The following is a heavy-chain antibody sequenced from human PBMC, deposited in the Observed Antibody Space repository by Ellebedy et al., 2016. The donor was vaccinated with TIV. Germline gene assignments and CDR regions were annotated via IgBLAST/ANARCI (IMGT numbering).Heavy chain of an antibody. CDR1: GGSISRTTYY. V-gene: IGHV4-39*01. D-gene: IGHD3-9*01. J-gene: IGHJ3*01. Sequence: GSLRLXCTVSGGSISRTTYYWGWIRQPPGKGLEWLGTIYYTGTTYYNPSLNSRVTISIDTSKNQFSLKLNSVTAADTAVYYCAADYDIVAGYYRGDAFDVWGQGTMVTVSS. CDR3: AADYDIVAGYYRGDAFDV. CDR2: IYYTGTT.